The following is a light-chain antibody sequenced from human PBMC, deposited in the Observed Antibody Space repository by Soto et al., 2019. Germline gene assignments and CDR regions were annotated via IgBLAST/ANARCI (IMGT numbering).Light chain of an antibody. CDR1: SNDIGAFNY. J-gene: IGLJ3*02. CDR3: TSYTTSNTRV. V-gene: IGLV2-14*01. CDR2: GVS. Sequence: QSALTQPASVSGSPGQSITISCTGSSNDIGAFNYVSWYRQPPGEAPKVLIRGVSYRPSGVSIRFSGSKSDNTASLSISGLQAEDEYHYYFTSYTTSNTRVFGGGTMLTVL.